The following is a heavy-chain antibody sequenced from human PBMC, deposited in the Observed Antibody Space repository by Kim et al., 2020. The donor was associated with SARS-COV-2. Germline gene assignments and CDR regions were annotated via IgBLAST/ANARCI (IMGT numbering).Heavy chain of an antibody. D-gene: IGHD6-13*01. V-gene: IGHV4-39*01. CDR3: ARQDSSSWLNWFDP. J-gene: IGHJ5*02. Sequence: NPSRKSRVTISVDTSKNQFSLKLSSVTAADTAVYYCARQDSSSWLNWFDPWGQGTLVTVSS.